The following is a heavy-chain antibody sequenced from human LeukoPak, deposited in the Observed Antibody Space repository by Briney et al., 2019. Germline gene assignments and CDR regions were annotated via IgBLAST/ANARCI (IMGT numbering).Heavy chain of an antibody. D-gene: IGHD4-17*01. Sequence: PGGSLRLSCAASGFTFSSYHINWVRQAPGKGLEWVSYISISGCTIYYADSVKGRFTISRDNAKNSLFLQMNSLRAEDTAVYYCARDGTTVATNYYYGMDVWGQGTTVTVSS. CDR1: GFTFSSYH. V-gene: IGHV3-48*03. J-gene: IGHJ6*02. CDR2: ISISGCTI. CDR3: ARDGTTVATNYYYGMDV.